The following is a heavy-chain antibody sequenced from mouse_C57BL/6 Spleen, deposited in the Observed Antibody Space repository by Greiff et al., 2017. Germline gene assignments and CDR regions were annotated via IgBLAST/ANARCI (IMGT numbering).Heavy chain of an antibody. D-gene: IGHD1-1*01. CDR1: GFSLSTYGMG. CDR2: IWWDDDK. J-gene: IGHJ3*01. Sequence: QVTLKVSGPGILQPSQTLSLTCSFSGFSLSTYGMGVGWIRQPSGKGLEWLAHIWWDDDKSYNPALKSRLTVSKDTSKNQVFLKIAHVDTADTATYYCARPRDYYGSSYPFAYWGQGTLVTVSA. V-gene: IGHV8-8*01. CDR3: ARPRDYYGSSYPFAY.